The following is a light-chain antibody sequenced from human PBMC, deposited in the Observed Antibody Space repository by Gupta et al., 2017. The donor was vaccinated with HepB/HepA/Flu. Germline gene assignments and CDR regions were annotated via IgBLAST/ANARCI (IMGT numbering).Light chain of an antibody. CDR1: SSDVGGYNQ. J-gene: IGLJ2*01. Sequence: QSALTQPPSASVSPGQSLTISCTATSSDVGGYNQVSWYQQHPGTAPKLMIFEVNQRPSGVPDRFSGAKSGNTASLTVSGLQADDEANYYCSSYAGSNNVVFGGGTKLTVL. CDR3: SSYAGSNNVV. V-gene: IGLV2-8*01. CDR2: EVN.